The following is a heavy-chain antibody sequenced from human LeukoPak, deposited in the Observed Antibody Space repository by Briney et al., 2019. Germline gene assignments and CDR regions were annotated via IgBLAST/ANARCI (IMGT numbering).Heavy chain of an antibody. V-gene: IGHV3-23*01. CDR3: AKDGGLWVSAHWGDS. Sequence: GGSLRLSCVASEFTFSSHAMNWVRQAPGKGLEWVSSISGGGESTYYADSVKGRFTVSRDNSKNTLFLQMNSLRAEDTAVYYCAKDGGLWVSAHWGDSWGRGTLVTVSS. J-gene: IGHJ4*02. CDR1: EFTFSSHA. CDR2: ISGGGEST. D-gene: IGHD7-27*01.